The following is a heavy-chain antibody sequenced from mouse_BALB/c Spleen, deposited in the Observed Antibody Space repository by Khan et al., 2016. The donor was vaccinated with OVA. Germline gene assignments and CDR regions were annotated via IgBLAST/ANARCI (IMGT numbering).Heavy chain of an antibody. CDR3: AREDYDHWYFDV. CDR2: IRSGSSTI. J-gene: IGHJ1*01. CDR1: GFSFSSFG. Sequence: EVELVESGGGLVQPAGSRKLSCAASGFSFSSFGMYWVRQAPEKGLEWVVYIRSGSSTIYSADTVKGRISITRDTPKNTLFLQMTCLRSEDTATFDCAREDYDHWYFDVWGPGTTVTVSS. V-gene: IGHV5-17*02. D-gene: IGHD2-3*01.